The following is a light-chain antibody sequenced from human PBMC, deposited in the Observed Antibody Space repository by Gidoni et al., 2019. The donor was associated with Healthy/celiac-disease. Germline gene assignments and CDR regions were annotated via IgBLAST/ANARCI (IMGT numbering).Light chain of an antibody. Sequence: EIVMTQSPATLSVSPGERATLSCRASQSVSSNLAWYQQKPGQAPRLLIYGASTRATGIPARFSGSGSGTKFTLTISSLQSEDFAVYYCQQYNSWPPYTFGQGTKLGIK. CDR2: GAS. CDR1: QSVSSN. J-gene: IGKJ2*01. CDR3: QQYNSWPPYT. V-gene: IGKV3-15*01.